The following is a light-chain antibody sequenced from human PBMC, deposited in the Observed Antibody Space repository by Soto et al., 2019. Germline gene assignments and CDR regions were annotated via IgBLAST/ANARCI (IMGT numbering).Light chain of an antibody. Sequence: EIVLTQSPGTLSLSPGERATLSCRASQSLSSNYLAWHQQKTGQAPRLLIYGASSRATGIPDRFSGSGSGTDLTLTITRLEPEDFAVSYCQQYDTSPRTFGQGTKVEIK. CDR2: GAS. CDR3: QQYDTSPRT. V-gene: IGKV3-20*01. J-gene: IGKJ1*01. CDR1: QSLSSNY.